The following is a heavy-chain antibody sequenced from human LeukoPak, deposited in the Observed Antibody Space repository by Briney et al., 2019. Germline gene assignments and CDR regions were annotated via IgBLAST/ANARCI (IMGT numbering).Heavy chain of an antibody. J-gene: IGHJ5*02. V-gene: IGHV4-34*01. Sequence: SETLSLTCSVYGGSFSCSYWHWIRQPPGKGLEWVGGINPSGSTHYSPSLKSRLSISVDPSKNQFSLKLSSVTAADTAVYYCARGGGYCTNNVCPPWFDPWGQGALVTVSS. CDR2: INPSGST. CDR1: GGSFSCSY. CDR3: ARGGGYCTNNVCPPWFDP. D-gene: IGHD2-8*01.